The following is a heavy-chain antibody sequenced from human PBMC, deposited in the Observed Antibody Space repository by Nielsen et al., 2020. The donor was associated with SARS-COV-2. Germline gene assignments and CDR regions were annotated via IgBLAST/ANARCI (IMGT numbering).Heavy chain of an antibody. CDR2: IYPGDSDT. Sequence: GSLRLSCKGSGYSFTSYWIGWVRQMPGKGLEWMGIIYPGDSDTRYSPSFQGQVTISADKSISTAYLQWSSLKASDTAMYYCARRSGWTYYFDYWGQGTLVTVSS. D-gene: IGHD6-19*01. CDR1: GYSFTSYW. V-gene: IGHV5-51*01. CDR3: ARRSGWTYYFDY. J-gene: IGHJ4*02.